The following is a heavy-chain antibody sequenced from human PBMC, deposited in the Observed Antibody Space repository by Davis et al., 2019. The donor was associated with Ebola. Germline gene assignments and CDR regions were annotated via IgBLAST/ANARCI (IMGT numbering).Heavy chain of an antibody. Sequence: GESLKISCSASGFAFRNNAMNWVRQAPGKGLVWVSRIKSDGTITTYADSVKGRFTISRDNAKNTLYLQMNSLRAEDTAVYYCARDVYHMDVWGQGTTVTVSS. CDR1: GFAFRNNA. J-gene: IGHJ6*02. CDR2: IKSDGTIT. CDR3: ARDVYHMDV. D-gene: IGHD5/OR15-5a*01. V-gene: IGHV3-74*01.